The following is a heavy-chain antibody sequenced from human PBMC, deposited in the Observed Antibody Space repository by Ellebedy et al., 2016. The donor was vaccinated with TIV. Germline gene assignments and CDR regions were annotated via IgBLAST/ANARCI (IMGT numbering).Heavy chain of an antibody. CDR2: IYSGGST. CDR1: GFTVSNNY. J-gene: IGHJ4*02. V-gene: IGHV3-53*01. D-gene: IGHD5-24*01. CDR3: ARGGGYPYYFDY. Sequence: PGGSLRLSCAASGFTVSNNYISWVRQAPGKGLEWVSVIYSGGSTYYAASVKGRFTISRDNSKNTVYLQMNSLRAEDTAVYFCARGGGYPYYFDYWGKGSLVTVSS.